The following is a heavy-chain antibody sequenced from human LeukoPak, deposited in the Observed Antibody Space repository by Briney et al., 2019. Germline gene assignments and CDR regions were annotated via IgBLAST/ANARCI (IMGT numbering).Heavy chain of an antibody. J-gene: IGHJ4*02. CDR3: ARHLDYYGSGTYEY. Sequence: SETLSLTCTVSGGSISSYYWSWIRQPPGKGLEWIGYIHSSGYTNYNPSLKSRVTVSIDTSKNQFSLKLSSVTAADTAVYYCARHLDYYGSGTYEYWGQGTLVTVSS. V-gene: IGHV4-59*08. CDR2: IHSSGYT. D-gene: IGHD3-10*01. CDR1: GGSISSYY.